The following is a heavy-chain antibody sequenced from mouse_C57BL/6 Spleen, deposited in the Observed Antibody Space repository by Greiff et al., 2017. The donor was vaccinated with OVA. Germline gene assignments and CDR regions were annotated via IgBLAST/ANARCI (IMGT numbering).Heavy chain of an antibody. J-gene: IGHJ3*01. Sequence: VQLQQPGAELVRPGSSVKLSCKASGYTFTSYWMHWVKQRPIQGLEWIGNIDPSDSETHYNQKFKDKATLTVDKSSSTAYMQLSSLTSEDSAVYYCARSGYYGSSYDAWFAYWGQGTLVTVSA. CDR2: IDPSDSET. CDR3: ARSGYYGSSYDAWFAY. CDR1: GYTFTSYW. D-gene: IGHD1-1*01. V-gene: IGHV1-52*01.